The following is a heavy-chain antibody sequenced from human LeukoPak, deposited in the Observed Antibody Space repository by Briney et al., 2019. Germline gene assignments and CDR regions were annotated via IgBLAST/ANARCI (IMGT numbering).Heavy chain of an antibody. CDR3: ARRGSSGWWYYFHY. CDR1: GGSISGYY. J-gene: IGHJ4*02. V-gene: IGHV4-4*09. D-gene: IGHD6-19*01. CDR2: IYTSGST. Sequence: SETLSLTCTVSGGSISGYYRSWIRQPPGKGLEWIGYIYTSGSTNYNPSLKSRVTIALDTSKNQFSLKLSSVTAADTAVYYCARRGSSGWWYYFHYWGQGTLVTVSS.